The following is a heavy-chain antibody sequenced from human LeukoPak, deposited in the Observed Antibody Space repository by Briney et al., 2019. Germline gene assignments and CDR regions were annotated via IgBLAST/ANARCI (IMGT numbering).Heavy chain of an antibody. CDR3: ARRHLIGNGYFDH. CDR1: GYAFTNYG. V-gene: IGHV1-18*01. D-gene: IGHD1-1*01. J-gene: IGHJ4*02. CDR2: ISTFNGNT. Sequence: VASVKVSCKASGYAFTNYGVGWLRLAPGQGLQWLGWISTFNGNTNYAQIVQDRVTMTTDTSTNTACLELRSLRSDDTAVYYCARRHLIGNGYFDHWGQGTLVTVSS.